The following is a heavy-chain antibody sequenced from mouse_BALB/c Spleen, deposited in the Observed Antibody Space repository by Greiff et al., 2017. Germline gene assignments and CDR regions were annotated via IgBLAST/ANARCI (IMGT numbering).Heavy chain of an antibody. J-gene: IGHJ4*01. V-gene: IGHV1-7*01. D-gene: IGHD1-2*01. CDR1: GYTFTSYW. Sequence: QVQLKESGAELAKPGASVKMSCKASGYTFTSYWMHWVKQRPGQGLEWIGYINPSTGYTEYNQKFKDKATLTADKSSSTAYMQLSSLTSEDSAVYYCARGYYGPDMGYWGQGTSVTVSS. CDR2: INPSTGYT. CDR3: ARGYYGPDMGY.